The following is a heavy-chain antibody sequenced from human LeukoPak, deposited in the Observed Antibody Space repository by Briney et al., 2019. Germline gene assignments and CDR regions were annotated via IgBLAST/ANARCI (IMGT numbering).Heavy chain of an antibody. CDR3: AIWASGSYYDY. CDR2: IYYSGST. CDR1: AGSVTNGDYY. Sequence: PSETLSLTCTVSAGSVTNGDYYWSWIRQPPGKGLEWIGYIYYSGSTNYNPSLKSRVTISVDTSKNQFSLKLSSVTAADTAVYYCAIWASGSYYDYWGQGTLVTVSS. J-gene: IGHJ4*02. D-gene: IGHD1-26*01. V-gene: IGHV4-61*08.